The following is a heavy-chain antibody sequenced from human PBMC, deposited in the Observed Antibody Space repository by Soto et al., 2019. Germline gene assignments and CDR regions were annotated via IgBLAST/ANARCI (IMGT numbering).Heavy chain of an antibody. J-gene: IGHJ4*02. CDR3: ARDGNGQRGSPH. D-gene: IGHD3-16*01. CDR1: GFTVSNNF. Sequence: VQLVESGGGLLQAGGSLRLSCAGSGFTVSNNFMMWVRQAPGKGLEWVSLIDSGGSISYADFVKGRFTISRDGAMNMPYLQMNSLTADDTALYYCARDGNGQRGSPHWGQGTLVTVSS. V-gene: IGHV3-53*02. CDR2: IDSGGSI.